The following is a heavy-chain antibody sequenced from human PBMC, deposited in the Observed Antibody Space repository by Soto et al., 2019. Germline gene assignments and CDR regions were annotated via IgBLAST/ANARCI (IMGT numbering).Heavy chain of an antibody. V-gene: IGHV4-59*08. Sequence: PSETLSLTCTVSGGSISSYYWSWIRQPPGKGLEWIGYIYYSGSTYYNPSLKSRVTISVDTSKNQFSLKVSSVTAADTAVYYCARHDRDYGDQIDYWGQGTLVTVSS. CDR2: IYYSGST. J-gene: IGHJ4*02. CDR3: ARHDRDYGDQIDY. D-gene: IGHD4-17*01. CDR1: GGSISSYY.